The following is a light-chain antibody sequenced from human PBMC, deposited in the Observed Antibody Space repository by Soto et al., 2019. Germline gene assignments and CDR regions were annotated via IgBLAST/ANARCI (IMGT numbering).Light chain of an antibody. J-gene: IGKJ2*01. Sequence: IQVTQSPSFLSASVGDRVTITCRTSQGVTNSFAWYQQKSGKAPRLLIYYISSLKSGVPSRFSGSGSGTEFTLTISSLQPEDFATYYCQQLYTYPHTFGLGPQLEI. CDR2: YIS. CDR3: QQLYTYPHT. CDR1: QGVTNS. V-gene: IGKV1-9*01.